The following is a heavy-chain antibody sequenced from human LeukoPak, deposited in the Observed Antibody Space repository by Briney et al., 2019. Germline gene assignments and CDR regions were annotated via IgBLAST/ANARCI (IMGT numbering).Heavy chain of an antibody. J-gene: IGHJ4*02. CDR2: IRYDGSNK. CDR1: GFTFSSYG. V-gene: IGHV3-30*02. CDR3: AKRLFDY. Sequence: PGGSLRLSCAASGFTFSSYGMHWVRQAPGKGLEWVAFIRYDGSNKYYAESVKGRFTIPRDNSKNTLYLQMNSLRSEDTAVYYCAKRLFDYWGQGTLVTVSS.